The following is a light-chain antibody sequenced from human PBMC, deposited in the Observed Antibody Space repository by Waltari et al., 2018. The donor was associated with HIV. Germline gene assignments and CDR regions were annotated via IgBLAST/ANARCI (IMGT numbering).Light chain of an antibody. Sequence: QYVLTQPPSASGTPGQRVTISCSGSSSNIGSNTVNWYQQLPVTAPKLLIYSNTQRPSGVPDRFSGSKSGTSASLAISGLQSEDEADYYCATWDDSLNGWVFGGGTKLTVL. V-gene: IGLV1-44*01. CDR1: SSNIGSNT. CDR3: ATWDDSLNGWV. J-gene: IGLJ3*02. CDR2: SNT.